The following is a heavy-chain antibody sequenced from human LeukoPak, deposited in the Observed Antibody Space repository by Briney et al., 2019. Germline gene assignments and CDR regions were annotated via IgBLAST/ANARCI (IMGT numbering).Heavy chain of an antibody. CDR2: VYYSGTT. D-gene: IGHD6-19*01. Sequence: SETLSLTCSVSGDSISLSFYYWGWIRQPPGKALEWIGSVYYSGTTSYNPSLKSRVTISVDMSKNHFSLRLRSVTAADTAMYYCARGTLYRGWSYYLDFWGQGSQVAVSS. CDR3: ARGTLYRGWSYYLDF. J-gene: IGHJ4*02. CDR1: GDSISLSFYY. V-gene: IGHV4-39*07.